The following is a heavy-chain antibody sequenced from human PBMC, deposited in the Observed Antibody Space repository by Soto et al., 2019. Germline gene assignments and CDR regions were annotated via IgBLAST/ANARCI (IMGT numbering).Heavy chain of an antibody. CDR3: ARDPGLGFGYSHAFATDV. CDR2: ISGYNGNT. Sequence: ASVKVSCKASGYTFSNYGISWVRQGPGQGLEWMGWISGYNGNTHYEEKVQDRIKMTTDTSTSTTYLELRSLRSDDTAVYFCARDPGLGFGYSHAFATDVRGQGTTVTVSS. J-gene: IGHJ6*01. CDR1: GYTFSNYG. V-gene: IGHV1-18*01. D-gene: IGHD5-18*01.